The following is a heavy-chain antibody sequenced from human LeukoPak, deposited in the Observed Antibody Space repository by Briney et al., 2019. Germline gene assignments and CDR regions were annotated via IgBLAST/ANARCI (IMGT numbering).Heavy chain of an antibody. Sequence: GASVKVSCKASGYTFTGYYMHWVRQAPGQGLEWMGWISPNSGGTDYAQNFQGRVTMTRDTSISTAYMELSRLRSDDTAVYYCAREYYDSSGYYSYYFDYWGQGILVTVSS. V-gene: IGHV1-2*02. J-gene: IGHJ4*02. CDR2: ISPNSGGT. CDR3: AREYYDSSGYYSYYFDY. CDR1: GYTFTGYY. D-gene: IGHD3-22*01.